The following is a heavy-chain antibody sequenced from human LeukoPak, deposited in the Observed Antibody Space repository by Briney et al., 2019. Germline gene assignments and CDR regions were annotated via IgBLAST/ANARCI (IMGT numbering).Heavy chain of an antibody. CDR2: IYYSGST. Sequence: PSETLSLTCTVSGGSISSSSYYWGWIRQPPGKGLEWIGSIYYSGSTYYNPSLKSRATISVDTSTNQFSLKLSSVTAADTAVYYCARASGYSSGWTGGYWGQGTLVTVSS. D-gene: IGHD6-19*01. J-gene: IGHJ4*02. CDR1: GGSISSSSYY. V-gene: IGHV4-39*07. CDR3: ARASGYSSGWTGGY.